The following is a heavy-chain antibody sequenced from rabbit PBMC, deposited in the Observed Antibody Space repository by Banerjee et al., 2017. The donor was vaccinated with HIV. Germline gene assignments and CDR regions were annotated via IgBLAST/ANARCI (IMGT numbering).Heavy chain of an antibody. J-gene: IGHJ4*01. CDR3: EGNPDDIGGYFDL. CDR1: GFSFSSDYF. Sequence: QEQLEESGGGLVKPEGSLTLTCTASGFSFSSDYFMCWVRQAPGKGLEWIACIYSGSGVTASAARGGIRCSNTSTSSATLDMLQMTIAAAAAAACLCGEGNPDDIGGYFDLWGPGTLVTVS. CDR2: IYSGSGVTA. V-gene: IGHV1S45*01. D-gene: IGHD1-1*01.